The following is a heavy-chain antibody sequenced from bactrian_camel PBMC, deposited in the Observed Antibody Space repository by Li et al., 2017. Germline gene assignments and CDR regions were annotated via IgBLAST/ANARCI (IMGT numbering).Heavy chain of an antibody. J-gene: IGHJ7*01. CDR1: GFTFSSYW. Sequence: QLVESGGGLVQPGGSLRLSCAASGFTFSSYWIHWVRQTPGKGLEYVTAIDSGGGSYYPDSVKGRFTISRDNAKNTMYLQMNSLKPEDAGTYYCAVAIRGMYGASWFCHNRDGIDYWGEGTQVTVS. D-gene: IGHD6*01. CDR2: IDSGGGS. V-gene: IGHV3S25*01.